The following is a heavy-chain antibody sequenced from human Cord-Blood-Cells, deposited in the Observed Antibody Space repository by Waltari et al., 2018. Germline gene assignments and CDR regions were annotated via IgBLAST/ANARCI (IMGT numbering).Heavy chain of an antibody. CDR1: GFTFSSYA. V-gene: IGHV3-30-3*01. CDR2: ISYDGSNK. D-gene: IGHD6-13*01. CDR3: ARGPIAAAGT. J-gene: IGHJ4*02. Sequence: QVQLVESGGGVVQPGRSLRLSCAASGFTFSSYAMPWVRQAPGKGLEWVAVISYDGSNKYYADSVKGRFTISRDNSKNTLYLQMNSLRAEDKAVYYCARGPIAAAGTWGQGTLVTVSS.